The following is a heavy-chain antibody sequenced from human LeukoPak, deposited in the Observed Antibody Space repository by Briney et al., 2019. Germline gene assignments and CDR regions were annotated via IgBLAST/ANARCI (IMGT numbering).Heavy chain of an antibody. CDR2: IYYSGST. V-gene: IGHV4-59*01. CDR3: ARGEYYDFWSGYYGFDY. J-gene: IGHJ4*02. D-gene: IGHD3-3*01. CDR1: GGSISSYY. Sequence: SETLSLTCTVSGGSISSYYWSWIRQPPGKGLEWIGYIYYSGSTNYNPSLKSRVTTSVDTSKNQFSLKLSSVTAADTAVYYCARGEYYDFWSGYYGFDYWGQGTLVTVSS.